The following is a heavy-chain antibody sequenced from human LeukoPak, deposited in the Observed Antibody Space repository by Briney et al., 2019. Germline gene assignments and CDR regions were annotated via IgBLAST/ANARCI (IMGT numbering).Heavy chain of an antibody. J-gene: IGHJ3*02. CDR1: GFTFRSHE. V-gene: IGHV3-48*03. CDR3: ARRAILADYTDFFDS. Sequence: SGGSLRLSCAASGFTFRSHEMNWVRLAPGKGLEWVSYSSSNGNSKYYADSVKGRFTISRDNAKSSLYWQMKSRRAEDTAVYYCARRAILADYTDFFDSWGQGTEVTVSS. CDR2: SSSNGNSK. D-gene: IGHD3-9*01.